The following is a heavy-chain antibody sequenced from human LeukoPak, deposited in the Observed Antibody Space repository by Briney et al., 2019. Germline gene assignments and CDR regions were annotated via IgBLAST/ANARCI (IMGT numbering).Heavy chain of an antibody. CDR2: IWYDGSNK. CDR3: ARDRPPFDL. Sequence: GGSLRLSCAASGFTFSSYGVHWVRQAPGKGLEWVAVIWYDGSNKYYEDSVKGRFTISRDNSKNTLYLQMDSLRAEDTAVYYCARDRPPFDLWGRGTLVTVSS. J-gene: IGHJ2*01. V-gene: IGHV3-33*01. CDR1: GFTFSSYG.